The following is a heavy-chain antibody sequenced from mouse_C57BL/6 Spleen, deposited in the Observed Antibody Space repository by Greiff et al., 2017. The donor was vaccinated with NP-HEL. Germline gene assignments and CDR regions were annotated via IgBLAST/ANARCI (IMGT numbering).Heavy chain of an antibody. CDR1: GFTFSSYA. CDR2: ISDGGSYT. CDR3: ARDRYFFAY. Sequence: EVQRVESGGGLVQPGGSLKLSCAASGFTFSSYAMSWVRQTPEKRLEWVATISDGGSYTYYPDNVKGRFTISRDNAKNNLYLQMSHLKSEDTAMYYCARDRYFFAYWGQGTLVTVSA. V-gene: IGHV5-4*01. J-gene: IGHJ3*01.